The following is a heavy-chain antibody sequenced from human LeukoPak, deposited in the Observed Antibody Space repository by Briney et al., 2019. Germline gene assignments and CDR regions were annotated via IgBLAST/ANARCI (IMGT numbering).Heavy chain of an antibody. CDR2: ISYDGSNK. J-gene: IGHJ4*02. CDR3: AREPPDYDYVWGSYRYFDY. D-gene: IGHD3-16*02. V-gene: IGHV3-30*04. Sequence: GGSLRLSCAASGFTFSSYAMHWVRQAPGKGLEWVAVISYDGSNKYYADSVKGRFTISRDNSKNTLYLQMNSLRAEDTAVYYCAREPPDYDYVWGSYRYFDYWGQGTLVTVSS. CDR1: GFTFSSYA.